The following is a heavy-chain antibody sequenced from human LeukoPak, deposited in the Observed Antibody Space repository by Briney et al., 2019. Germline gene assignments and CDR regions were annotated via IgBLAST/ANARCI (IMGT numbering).Heavy chain of an antibody. CDR2: INSNGRGT. V-gene: IGHV3-64*02. J-gene: IGHJ4*02. CDR3: ASDSLSFDY. Sequence: GGSLRLSCAVSGFTFSSYAIHWVRQAPGKGLEFVSSINSNGRGTYYADSVKGRFTISRDNSNNTLYLQMNSLRAEDTAVYYCASDSLSFDYWGQGTLVTVSS. CDR1: GFTFSSYA.